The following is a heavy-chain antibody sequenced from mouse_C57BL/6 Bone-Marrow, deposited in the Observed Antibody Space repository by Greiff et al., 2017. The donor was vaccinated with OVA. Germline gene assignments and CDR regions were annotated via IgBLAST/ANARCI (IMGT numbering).Heavy chain of an antibody. J-gene: IGHJ1*03. D-gene: IGHD2-4*01. CDR3: ARWDDYDGYWDFDV. CDR1: GFTFTDYY. V-gene: IGHV1-36*01. CDR2: VYPYNGGT. Sequence: EVKLQESGPVLVKPGPSVKISCKASGFTFTDYYMHWVKQSHGKSLEWIGLVYPYNGGTSYNQKFKGKATLTVDPSSSTAYIELNSLTTEDSAVYYCARWDDYDGYWDFDVWGTGTTVTVSS.